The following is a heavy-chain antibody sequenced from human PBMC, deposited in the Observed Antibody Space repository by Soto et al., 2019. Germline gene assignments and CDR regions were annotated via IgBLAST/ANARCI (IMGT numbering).Heavy chain of an antibody. J-gene: IGHJ5*02. D-gene: IGHD6-13*01. CDR2: IIPIFGTA. V-gene: IGHV1-69*13. Sequence: GASVKVSCKASGGTFSSYAISWVRQAPGQGLEWMGGIIPIFGTANYAQKFQGRVTITADESTSTAYMELSSLRSEDTAVYYCARAHLQQLVHRWFDPWGQGTLVTVSS. CDR3: ARAHLQQLVHRWFDP. CDR1: GGTFSSYA.